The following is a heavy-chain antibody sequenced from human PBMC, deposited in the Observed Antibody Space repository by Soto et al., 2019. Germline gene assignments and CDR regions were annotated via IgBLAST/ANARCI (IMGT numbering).Heavy chain of an antibody. Sequence: SVKVSCKASGGTFSSYTISWVRQAPGQGLEWMGGIIPIFGTANYAQKFQGRVTITADESTSTAYMELSSLRSEDTAVYYCARDHEQLGKYYIDYWGQGTLVTVST. D-gene: IGHD6-13*01. CDR2: IIPIFGTA. CDR3: ARDHEQLGKYYIDY. V-gene: IGHV1-69*13. J-gene: IGHJ4*02. CDR1: GGTFSSYT.